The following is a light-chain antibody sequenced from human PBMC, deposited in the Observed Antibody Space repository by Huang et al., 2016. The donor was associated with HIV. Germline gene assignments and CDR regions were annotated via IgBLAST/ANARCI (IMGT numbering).Light chain of an antibody. V-gene: IGKV3-11*01. CDR1: QSVGSY. CDR3: QQRSTWPLT. Sequence: EVVLTQSPSILSLSLGGTGTISCQASQSVGSYVAWYQQRPGQSPRLLLYDTSNRAAGIPSRFSGSGSGTDFTLTISGLESEDLGVFYCQQRSTWPLTFGGGTKLA. J-gene: IGKJ4*01. CDR2: DTS.